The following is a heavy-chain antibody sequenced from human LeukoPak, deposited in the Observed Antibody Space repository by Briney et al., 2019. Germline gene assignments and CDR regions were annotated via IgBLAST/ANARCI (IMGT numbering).Heavy chain of an antibody. V-gene: IGHV3-30-3*01. J-gene: IGHJ5*02. D-gene: IGHD3-9*01. CDR3: ASRDILAGYWFDP. CDR1: GFTFSNFA. Sequence: PGGSLRLSCSASGFTFSNFALHWVRQAPGMGLEWVAAISYDGSSKYYADSVKGRFTISRDNAKNSLYLQMNSLRAEDTAVYYCASRDILAGYWFDPWGQGTLVTVSS. CDR2: ISYDGSSK.